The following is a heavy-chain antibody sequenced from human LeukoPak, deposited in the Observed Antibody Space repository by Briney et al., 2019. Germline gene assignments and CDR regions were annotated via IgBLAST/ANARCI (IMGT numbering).Heavy chain of an antibody. V-gene: IGHV4-59*01. CDR1: GGSISSYY. CDR3: ARAREEQLDFDY. Sequence: SETLSLTCTVSGGSISSYYWSWIRQPPGKGLEWIGYIYYSGSTNYNPSLKSRVTISVETSKNPFSLKLSAVTAADTAVYYCARAREEQLDFDYWGQGTMVTVSS. D-gene: IGHD6-13*01. J-gene: IGHJ4*02. CDR2: IYYSGST.